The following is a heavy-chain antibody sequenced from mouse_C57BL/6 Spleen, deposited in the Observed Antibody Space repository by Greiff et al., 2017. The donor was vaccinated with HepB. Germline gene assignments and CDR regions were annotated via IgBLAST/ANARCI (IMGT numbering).Heavy chain of an antibody. CDR2: IWRGGST. CDR3: AKNAGGSSYYWYFDV. V-gene: IGHV2-5*01. CDR1: GFSLTSYG. J-gene: IGHJ1*03. D-gene: IGHD1-1*01. Sequence: VQLQESGPGLVQPSQSLSITCTVSGFSLTSYGVHWVRQSPGKGLEWLGVIWRGGSTDYNAAFMSRLSITKDNSKSQVFFKMNSLQADDTAIYYCAKNAGGSSYYWYFDVWGTGTTVTVSS.